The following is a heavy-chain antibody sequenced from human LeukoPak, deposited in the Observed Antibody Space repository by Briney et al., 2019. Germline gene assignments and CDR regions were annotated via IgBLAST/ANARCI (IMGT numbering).Heavy chain of an antibody. CDR3: AREVFLDY. Sequence: ASVKVSCKASGYTFTGYYMHWVRQAPGQGLEWMGWISAYNGNTNYAQKLQGRVTMTTDTSTSTAYMELRSLRSDDTAVYYCAREVFLDYWGQGTLVTVSS. CDR2: ISAYNGNT. CDR1: GYTFTGYY. J-gene: IGHJ4*02. V-gene: IGHV1-18*04.